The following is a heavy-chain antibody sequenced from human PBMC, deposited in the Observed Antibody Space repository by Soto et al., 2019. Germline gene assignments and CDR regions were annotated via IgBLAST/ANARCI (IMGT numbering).Heavy chain of an antibody. J-gene: IGHJ4*02. V-gene: IGHV4-31*03. D-gene: IGHD3-10*01. CDR1: GDSISSGDY. CDR2: IYYTGNT. Sequence: QVQLQESGPGLVKPSQTLSLTCTVSGDSISSGDYWTWIRQHPGKGLEWIGYIYYTGNTNYNPSLKCRVTLSVDTSKNQFSLKLTSVTAADTAVYYCVRFSTVTGFDYWGQGTLVTVSS. CDR3: VRFSTVTGFDY.